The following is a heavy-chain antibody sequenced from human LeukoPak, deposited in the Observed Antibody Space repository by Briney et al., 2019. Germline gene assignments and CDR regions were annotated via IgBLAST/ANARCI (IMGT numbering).Heavy chain of an antibody. J-gene: IGHJ4*02. D-gene: IGHD6-19*01. CDR2: INHSGST. CDR1: GYSISSGYY. Sequence: SSETLSLTCTVSGYSISSGYYWGWIRQPPGKGLEWIGSINHSGSTYQNPSLKSRVTMSVDLSKNQFSLKLNSVTAADTAVYYCARGIAVAGTLHDYWGQGTLVTVSS. V-gene: IGHV4-38-2*02. CDR3: ARGIAVAGTLHDY.